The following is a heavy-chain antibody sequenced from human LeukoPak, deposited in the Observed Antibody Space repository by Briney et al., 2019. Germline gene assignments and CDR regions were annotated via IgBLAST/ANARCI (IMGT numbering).Heavy chain of an antibody. D-gene: IGHD5-24*01. CDR1: GGSMSDFH. J-gene: IGHJ3*02. V-gene: IGHV4-4*07. CDR2: ICTSGNT. CDR3: ARGSLRRDGFNYPFDI. Sequence: PSETLPLTCTVSGGSMSDFHWSWIRQPAGKRLEWIGRICTSGNTNYNPSLKSRVTMSVDTSKNQFSLKLSSVTAADTAVYYCARGSLRRDGFNYPFDIWGQGTMVTVSS.